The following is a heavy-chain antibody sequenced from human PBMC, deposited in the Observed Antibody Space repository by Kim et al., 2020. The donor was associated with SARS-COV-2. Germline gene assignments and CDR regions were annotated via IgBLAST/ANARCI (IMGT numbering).Heavy chain of an antibody. J-gene: IGHJ3*02. V-gene: IGHV3-53*01. CDR3: ARNPDPYAFDI. Sequence: TYYADSVKGRFTISRDNSKNTLYLQMNSLRAEDTAVYYCARNPDPYAFDIWGQGTMVTVSS. CDR2: T.